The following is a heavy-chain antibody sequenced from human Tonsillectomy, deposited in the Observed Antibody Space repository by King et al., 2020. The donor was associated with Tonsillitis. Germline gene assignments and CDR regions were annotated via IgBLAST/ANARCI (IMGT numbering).Heavy chain of an antibody. CDR1: GGSISSNDHY. CDR2: IYNSGSI. CDR3: ARYVSGSFDY. J-gene: IGHJ4*02. Sequence: QLQESGPGVVKPSETLSLTCTVSGGSISSNDHYWAWIRQPPGKGLEWIGNIYNSGSIFYNPSLKRRITISGGTSEKRFSLKLSSVTAADTAVYFCARYVSGSFDYWGQGVLVTVSS. V-gene: IGHV4-39*01. D-gene: IGHD1-26*01.